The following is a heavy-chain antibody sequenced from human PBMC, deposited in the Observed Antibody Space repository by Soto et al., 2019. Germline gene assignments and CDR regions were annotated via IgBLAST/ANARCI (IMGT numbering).Heavy chain of an antibody. J-gene: IGHJ4*02. D-gene: IGHD2-21*01. V-gene: IGHV1-18*01. Sequence: VQLVQSGAEVKKPGASVRVSCKASGYTFTSFGLSWVRQAPGQGPEWMGWISPESDKATYAHKFQGRSTMTTDTSTTTACLELRSIRSDDTAVYYWTRDLFFISPSTLTQDAYWGQGTLVSVS. CDR2: ISPESDKA. CDR1: GYTFTSFG. CDR3: TRDLFFISPSTLTQDAY.